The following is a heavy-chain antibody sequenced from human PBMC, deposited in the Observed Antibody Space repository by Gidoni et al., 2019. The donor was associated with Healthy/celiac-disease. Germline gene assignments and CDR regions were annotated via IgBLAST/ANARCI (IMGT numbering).Heavy chain of an antibody. CDR3: ARGGYDYVWGTKDGTFDI. J-gene: IGHJ3*02. CDR1: GSTFTGYY. Sequence: QVQLVQSGAEVKKPGASVKVSCKASGSTFTGYYLHWVRQAPGQGLEWMGWINPNSGGTNYAQKFQGRVTMTRDTSISTAYMELSRLRSDDTAVYYCARGGYDYVWGTKDGTFDIWGQGTMVTVSS. D-gene: IGHD3-16*01. V-gene: IGHV1-2*02. CDR2: INPNSGGT.